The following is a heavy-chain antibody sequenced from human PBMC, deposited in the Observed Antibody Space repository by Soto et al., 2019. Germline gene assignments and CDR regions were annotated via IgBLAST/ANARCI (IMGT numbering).Heavy chain of an antibody. CDR1: EFTFSGSS. V-gene: IGHV3-73*02. J-gene: IGHJ4*02. CDR3: TPEGAGFKY. D-gene: IGHD1-26*01. Sequence: DVQLVESGGGLVQPGGSLKLSCAASEFTFSGSSMHWVHQASGKGLEWVGRIRSKTTNYATAYAASVKDRFTISRDYSKPTTYLQMSSLKTEDTAVYYCTPEGAGFKYWGQGTLVTVSS. CDR2: IRSKTTNYAT.